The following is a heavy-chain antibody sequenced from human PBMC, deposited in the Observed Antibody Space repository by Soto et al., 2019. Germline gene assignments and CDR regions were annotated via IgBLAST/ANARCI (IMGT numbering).Heavy chain of an antibody. Sequence: SVKVSCKASGGTFSSYTISWVRQAPGQGLEWMGRIIPILGIANYAQKFQGRVTITADKSTSTAYMELSSLRSEDTAVYYCARVHSRGWIDYWGQGTLVTVSS. CDR3: ARVHSRGWIDY. CDR2: IIPILGIA. J-gene: IGHJ4*02. V-gene: IGHV1-69*02. CDR1: GGTFSSYT. D-gene: IGHD6-19*01.